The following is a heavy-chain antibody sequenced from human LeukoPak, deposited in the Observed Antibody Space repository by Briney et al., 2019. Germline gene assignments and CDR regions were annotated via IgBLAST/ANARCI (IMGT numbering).Heavy chain of an antibody. CDR2: ISSSGSTI. V-gene: IGHV3-48*03. J-gene: IGHJ4*02. Sequence: GGSLRLSCAASGFTFSSYEMNWVRQAPGKGLEWFSYISSSGSTIYYADSVKGRFTISRDNAKNSLYLQMNSLRAEDTAVYYCARDRDGYSYGPRPYYFDYWGQGTLVTVSS. CDR1: GFTFSSYE. CDR3: ARDRDGYSYGPRPYYFDY. D-gene: IGHD5-18*01.